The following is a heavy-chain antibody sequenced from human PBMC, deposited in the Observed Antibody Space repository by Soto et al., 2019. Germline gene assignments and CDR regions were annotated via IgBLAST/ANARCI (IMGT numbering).Heavy chain of an antibody. J-gene: IGHJ5*02. CDR1: GFSFSDYY. CDR3: ARDLSPYSDYYDESSSETWFDP. Sequence: QVQLVESGGGLVQPGGSLRLSCAASGFSFSDYYMSWIRQPPGKGLEWVSYISKSGSIIHYADSVKGRFTISRDNAKNSLYLQMNRLRAEDTALYYCARDLSPYSDYYDESSSETWFDPWGQGTLVTVSS. CDR2: ISKSGSII. V-gene: IGHV3-11*01. D-gene: IGHD3-22*01.